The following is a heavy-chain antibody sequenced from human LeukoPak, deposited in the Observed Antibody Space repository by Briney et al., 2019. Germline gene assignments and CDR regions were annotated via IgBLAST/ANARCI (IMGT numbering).Heavy chain of an antibody. CDR1: GFTMRNHW. D-gene: IGHD2-2*02. Sequence: PGGFLRLSCAASGFTMRNHWMSWVRQAPGKGLEWVADIKQDGSEIHYVDSVKGRFTISRDNAKNSLYLQMNSLRVEDTAVYYCAREPCSSTSCYTHWFDPWGQGTLVTVSS. CDR3: AREPCSSTSCYTHWFDP. V-gene: IGHV3-7*03. CDR2: IKQDGSEI. J-gene: IGHJ5*02.